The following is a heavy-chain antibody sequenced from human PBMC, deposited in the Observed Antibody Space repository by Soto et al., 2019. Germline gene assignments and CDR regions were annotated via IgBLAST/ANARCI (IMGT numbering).Heavy chain of an antibody. V-gene: IGHV3-21*01. J-gene: IGHJ4*02. Sequence: PGGPLRLSCTGPEFSFNGYAMNWGRQAPGKGLEWVSYITSSGSDTYYADSVKGRFTISRDNAKNLLHLQMNSLTADDTAFYYCARDVPVENGVMLFDWGQGTLVTVSS. CDR1: EFSFNGYA. CDR2: ITSSGSDT. D-gene: IGHD3-16*01. CDR3: ARDVPVENGVMLFD.